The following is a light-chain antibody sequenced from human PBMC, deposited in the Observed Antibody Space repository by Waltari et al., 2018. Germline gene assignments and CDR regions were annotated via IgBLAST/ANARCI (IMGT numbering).Light chain of an antibody. CDR3: QNHERLPAM. CDR2: HAS. Sequence: DIVLTQSPGTLSLSPGERATLSCRASQNVGTYLAWYQQKPGQAPRLLIYHASSRATGIPDRFSGSGSGTDFSLTISRLEPEDFAVYYCQNHERLPAMFGQGTNVEIK. CDR1: QNVGTY. J-gene: IGKJ1*01. V-gene: IGKV3-20*01.